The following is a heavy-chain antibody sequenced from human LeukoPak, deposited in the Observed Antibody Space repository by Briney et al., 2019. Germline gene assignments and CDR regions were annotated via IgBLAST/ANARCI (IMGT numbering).Heavy chain of an antibody. CDR2: ISSSGSTI. Sequence: GGSLRLSCAASGFTFSSYEMKWVSQAPGKGREWVAYISSSGSTIYYADSVKGRFTISRDNAKNSLYLQMNSLRAEDTAVYYCARDRYSSSPYYYYYYMDVWGKGTTVTVSS. D-gene: IGHD6-6*01. V-gene: IGHV3-48*03. J-gene: IGHJ6*03. CDR1: GFTFSSYE. CDR3: ARDRYSSSPYYYYYYMDV.